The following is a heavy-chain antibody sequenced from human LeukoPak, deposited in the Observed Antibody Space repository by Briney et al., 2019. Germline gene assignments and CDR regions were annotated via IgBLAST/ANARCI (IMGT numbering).Heavy chain of an antibody. CDR3: ARDLHEIVVVTALTG. V-gene: IGHV3-23*01. CDR1: GFTFSSYA. D-gene: IGHD2-21*02. J-gene: IGHJ4*02. CDR2: ISGSGGST. Sequence: QAGGSLRLSCAASGFTFSSYAMSWVRQAPGKGLEWVSAISGSGGSTYYADSVKGRFTISRDNSKNTLYLQMNSLRAEDTAVYYCARDLHEIVVVTALTGWGQGTLVTVSS.